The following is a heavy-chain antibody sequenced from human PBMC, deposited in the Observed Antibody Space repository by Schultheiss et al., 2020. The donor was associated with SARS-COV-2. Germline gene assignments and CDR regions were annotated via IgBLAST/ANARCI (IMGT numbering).Heavy chain of an antibody. CDR3: AGSRLRYFDWFPPWFDP. D-gene: IGHD3-9*01. CDR2: IYYSGST. J-gene: IGHJ5*02. V-gene: IGHV4-59*08. Sequence: SETLSLTCTVSGGSISSYYWSWIRQPPGKGLEWIGYIYYSGSTNYNPSLKSRVTISVDTSKNQFSLKLSSVTAADTAVYYCAGSRLRYFDWFPPWFDPWGQGTLVTVSS. CDR1: GGSISSYY.